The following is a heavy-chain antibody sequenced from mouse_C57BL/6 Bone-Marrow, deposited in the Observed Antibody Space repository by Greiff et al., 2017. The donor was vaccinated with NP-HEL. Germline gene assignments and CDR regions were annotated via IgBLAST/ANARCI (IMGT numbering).Heavy chain of an antibody. CDR3: ERESYSNDRCFDV. J-gene: IGHJ1*03. V-gene: IGHV1-64*01. CDR1: GYTFTSYW. Sequence: QVQLQQPGAELVKPGASVKLSCKASGYTFTSYWMHWVKQRPGQGLEWIGMIHPNSGSTNYNEKFKSKATLTVDKSSSTAYMQLSSLTSEDSAVYYCERESYSNDRCFDVWGTGTTVTVSS. D-gene: IGHD2-12*01. CDR2: IHPNSGST.